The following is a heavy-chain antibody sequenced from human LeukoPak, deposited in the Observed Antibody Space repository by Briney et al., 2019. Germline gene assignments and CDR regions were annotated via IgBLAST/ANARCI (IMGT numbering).Heavy chain of an antibody. CDR1: GFNFSSYS. V-gene: IGHV3-21*01. CDR2: ISSSSSYI. D-gene: IGHD3-22*01. CDR3: ARVDDSSGYSLDAFDI. Sequence: GGSLRLSCAASGFNFSSYSMNWVRQAPGKGLEWVSSISSSSSYIFYADSVKGRFTISRDNAKSSLFLQMNSLRAEDTAVYYCARVDDSSGYSLDAFDIWGQGTMVTVSS. J-gene: IGHJ3*02.